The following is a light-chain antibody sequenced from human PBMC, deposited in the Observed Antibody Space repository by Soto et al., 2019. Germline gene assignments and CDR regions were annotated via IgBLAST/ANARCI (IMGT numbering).Light chain of an antibody. CDR2: GAS. CDR3: QESFSTLWGT. V-gene: IGKV1-39*01. Sequence: DIQMTQSPASLSASVGDRVTISCRASQSIGRNLNWYQQKPGKAPTVLIYGASSLQSGVPLRFSGSGSGTAFTLTISSLHPADFATYYCQESFSTLWGTCGQGTKVDIK. CDR1: QSIGRN. J-gene: IGKJ1*01.